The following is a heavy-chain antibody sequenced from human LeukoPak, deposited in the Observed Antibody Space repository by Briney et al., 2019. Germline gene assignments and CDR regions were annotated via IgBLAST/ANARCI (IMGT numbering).Heavy chain of an antibody. J-gene: IGHJ6*02. V-gene: IGHV3-15*01. CDR1: GFTFNNAW. CDR3: AREGVVVVAATQYFYAMDV. CDR2: IKSKNVGGTT. Sequence: GGSLRLSCAASGFTFNNAWMNWVRQAPGKGLEWVGRIKSKNVGGTTDYAAPVKGRFTISRDNSKNTLYLQMKSLRAEDTAVYYCAREGVVVVAATQYFYAMDVWGQGTTVTVSS. D-gene: IGHD2-15*01.